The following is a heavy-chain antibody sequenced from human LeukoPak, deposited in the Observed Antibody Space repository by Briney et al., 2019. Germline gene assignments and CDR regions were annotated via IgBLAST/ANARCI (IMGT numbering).Heavy chain of an antibody. D-gene: IGHD6-19*01. Sequence: AGGSLRLSCAASGFTFSSYWMSWVRQAPGKGLEWVANIKQDGSEKYYVDSVKGRFTISRDNAKNSLYLQMNSLRAEDTAVYYYARVSRDGWYVGAFDIWGQGTMVTVSS. CDR2: IKQDGSEK. CDR3: ARVSRDGWYVGAFDI. V-gene: IGHV3-7*01. J-gene: IGHJ3*02. CDR1: GFTFSSYW.